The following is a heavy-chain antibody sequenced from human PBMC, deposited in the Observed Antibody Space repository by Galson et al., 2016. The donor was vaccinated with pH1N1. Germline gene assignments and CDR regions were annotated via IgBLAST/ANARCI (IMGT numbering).Heavy chain of an antibody. V-gene: IGHV3-33*01. CDR3: ARGNSYYGDYLGY. D-gene: IGHD4-17*01. CDR2: IWYDGSNK. CDR1: GFTFSSYG. Sequence: SLRLSCAASGFTFSSYGMHWVRQAPGKGLEWVAVIWYDGSNKYYADSAKGRFTISRDNSKNTLYLQMNSLRAEDTAVYYCARGNSYYGDYLGYWGQGTLVTVSS. J-gene: IGHJ4*02.